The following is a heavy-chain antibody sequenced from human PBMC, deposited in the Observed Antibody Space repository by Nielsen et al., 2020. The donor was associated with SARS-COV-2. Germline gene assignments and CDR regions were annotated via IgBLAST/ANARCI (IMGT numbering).Heavy chain of an antibody. CDR3: ARDPWGLVGATD. CDR1: GYTFTSYG. CDR2: IIPIFGTA. V-gene: IGHV1-69*13. J-gene: IGHJ4*02. Sequence: SVKVSCKASGYTFTSYGISWVRQAPGQGLEWMGWIIPIFGTANYAQKFQGRVTITADESTSTAYMELSSLRSEDTAVYYCARDPWGLVGATDWGRGTLVTVSS. D-gene: IGHD1-26*01.